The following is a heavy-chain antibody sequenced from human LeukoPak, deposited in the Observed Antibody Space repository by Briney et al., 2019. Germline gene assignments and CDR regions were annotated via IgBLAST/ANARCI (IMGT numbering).Heavy chain of an antibody. CDR2: IKQDGSEN. D-gene: IGHD6-19*01. J-gene: IGHJ4*02. CDR3: ARSSGWVSDY. Sequence: GGSLRLSCAASGFTFSNYWMHWVRQAPGKGLEWVANIKQDGSENYYVDSVKGRFTISRDNAKNSLYLQMSSLRAEDTAVYYCARSSGWVSDYWGQGILVTV. V-gene: IGHV3-7*03. CDR1: GFTFSNYW.